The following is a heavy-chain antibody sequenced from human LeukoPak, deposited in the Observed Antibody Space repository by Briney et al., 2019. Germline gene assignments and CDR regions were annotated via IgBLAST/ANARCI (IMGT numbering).Heavy chain of an antibody. CDR1: GYSFTSYW. Sequence: PGESLKISCKGSGYSFTSYWIGWVRQMPGKGLEWMGIIYPGDSDTRYSPSFQGQVSISADKSISTAYLQWSSLKASDTAIYYCARHDGYYYESSGYFVWGQGTLVTVAS. J-gene: IGHJ4*02. D-gene: IGHD3-22*01. CDR3: ARHDGYYYESSGYFV. CDR2: IYPGDSDT. V-gene: IGHV5-51*01.